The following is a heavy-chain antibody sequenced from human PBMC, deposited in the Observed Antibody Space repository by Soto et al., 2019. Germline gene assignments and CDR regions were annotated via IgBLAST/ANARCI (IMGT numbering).Heavy chain of an antibody. CDR1: GFTFSSYD. D-gene: IGHD1-1*01. Sequence: EVQLVEPGGGLVQPGGSLRLSCAASGFTFSSYDMHWVRQATGKGLEWVSAIGTAGDTYYPGSVKGRFTISRENAKNSLYLQMNSLSAGDTAVYYCARYGYSHGAFDIWGQGTMVTVSS. CDR3: ARYGYSHGAFDI. CDR2: IGTAGDT. J-gene: IGHJ3*02. V-gene: IGHV3-13*04.